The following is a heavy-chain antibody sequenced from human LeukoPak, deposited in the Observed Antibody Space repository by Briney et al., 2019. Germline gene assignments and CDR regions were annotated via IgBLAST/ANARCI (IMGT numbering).Heavy chain of an antibody. CDR1: GFTFSSYA. V-gene: IGHV3-7*01. J-gene: IGHJ4*02. CDR3: ARGGRTGDY. CDR2: IKQDGSEK. D-gene: IGHD3/OR15-3a*01. Sequence: GGSLRLSCAASGFTFSSYAMSWVRQAPGKGLEWVANIKQDGSEKYYVDSVKGRFTVSRDNAKNSLYLQMNSLRAEDTAVYYCARGGRTGDYWGQGTLVTVSS.